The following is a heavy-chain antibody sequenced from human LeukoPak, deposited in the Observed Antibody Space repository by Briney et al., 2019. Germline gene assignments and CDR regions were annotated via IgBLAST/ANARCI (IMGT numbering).Heavy chain of an antibody. CDR2: FDPEDGET. J-gene: IGHJ6*02. CDR1: GYTLTELS. V-gene: IGHV1-24*01. D-gene: IGHD2-2*01. CDR3: ATSAFIVVVPAAVGDYYYGMDV. Sequence: VASVKVSCKVSGYTLTELSMHWVRQAPGKGLEWMGGFDPEDGETIYAQKFQGRVTMTEDTSTDTAYMELSSLRSEDTAVYYCATSAFIVVVPAAVGDYYYGMDVWGQGTTVTVSS.